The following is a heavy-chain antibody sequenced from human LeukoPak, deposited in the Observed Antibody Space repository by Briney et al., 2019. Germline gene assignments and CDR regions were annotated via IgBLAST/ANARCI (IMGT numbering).Heavy chain of an antibody. Sequence: GGSLRLSCAASGFTFSSYGMSWVRQAPGKGLEWVSAISGRGGRTYYADSVKGRFTISRDNSKNTLYLQMNSLRAEDTAVYYCAKEGHYCSSTSCYAYYWGQRTLVTVSS. D-gene: IGHD2-2*01. CDR3: AKEGHYCSSTSCYAYY. CDR1: GFTFSSYG. CDR2: ISGRGGRT. J-gene: IGHJ4*02. V-gene: IGHV3-23*01.